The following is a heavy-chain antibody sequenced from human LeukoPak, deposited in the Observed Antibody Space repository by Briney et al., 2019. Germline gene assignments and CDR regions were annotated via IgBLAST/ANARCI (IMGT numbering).Heavy chain of an antibody. CDR1: GYTFTIYG. Sequence: ASVTVSCTSSGYTFTIYGISWVRQPPGQGLERMGWISAYNDKTNYAQKLQGRVTMTTDTSTSTAYMELRSLRSEDTAVYYWARDLGYCSSTSCYHWVDPWGQGTLVTVSS. V-gene: IGHV1-18*01. CDR2: ISAYNDKT. CDR3: ARDLGYCSSTSCYHWVDP. D-gene: IGHD2-2*01. J-gene: IGHJ5*02.